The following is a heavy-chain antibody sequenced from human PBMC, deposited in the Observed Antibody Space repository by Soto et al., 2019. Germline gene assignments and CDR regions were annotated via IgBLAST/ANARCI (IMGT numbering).Heavy chain of an antibody. D-gene: IGHD3-16*02. V-gene: IGHV4-34*01. Sequence: QVQLQQWGAGLLKPSETLSLTCAVYCGSFSSYYWSWIRQPPGKGLEWIREINHSGSTNYNPSLSSQVTMSVDTSKNQRSLKLSSVTAADTVVYFCAISAGFDCWGQGTLVTVSS. CDR1: CGSFSSYY. CDR2: INHSGST. CDR3: AISAGFDC. J-gene: IGHJ4*02.